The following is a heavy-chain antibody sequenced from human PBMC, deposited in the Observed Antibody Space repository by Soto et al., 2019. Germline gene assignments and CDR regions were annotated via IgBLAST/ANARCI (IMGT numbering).Heavy chain of an antibody. V-gene: IGHV1-69*12. D-gene: IGHD1-1*01. Sequence: QVQLVQSGAEVKKPGSSVKVSCKASGGTFSTSAISWVRQAPGQGLEWVGGIMPVFPTPDYAQNFQGRVTITADESSTTASLELTSLRADDTAVYYCARDKDRLQLGRNYYYILDVWGQGTATTVSS. CDR1: GGTFSTSA. CDR3: ARDKDRLQLGRNYYYILDV. J-gene: IGHJ6*02. CDR2: IMPVFPTP.